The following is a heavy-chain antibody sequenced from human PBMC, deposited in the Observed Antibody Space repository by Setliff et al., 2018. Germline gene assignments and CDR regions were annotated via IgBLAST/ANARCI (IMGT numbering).Heavy chain of an antibody. CDR1: GDSINNYY. CDR3: ARGQATSSRSSLVY. Sequence: SETLSLTCTVSGDSINNYYWTWIRQPPGKGLEWIGYIYHSGGTSYNPSLKSRVTISVDTSKNQFSLNLSSVTAADTAVYYCARGQATSSRSSLVYWGQGILVTVSS. D-gene: IGHD6-6*01. V-gene: IGHV4-59*01. CDR2: IYHSGGT. J-gene: IGHJ4*02.